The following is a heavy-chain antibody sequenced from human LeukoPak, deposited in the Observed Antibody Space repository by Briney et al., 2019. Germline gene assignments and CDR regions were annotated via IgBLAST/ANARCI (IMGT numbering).Heavy chain of an antibody. V-gene: IGHV4-59*08. D-gene: IGHD3-22*01. J-gene: IGHJ4*02. Sequence: SETLSLTCTVSGGSISSYYWSWIRQPPGKGLEWIGYIYYSGSTNYNPSLKSRVTISVDTSKNQFSLKLSSVTAADTAVYYCARRYDSSGHYNQGVFDYWGQGTLVTVSS. CDR3: ARRYDSSGHYNQGVFDY. CDR2: IYYSGST. CDR1: GGSISSYY.